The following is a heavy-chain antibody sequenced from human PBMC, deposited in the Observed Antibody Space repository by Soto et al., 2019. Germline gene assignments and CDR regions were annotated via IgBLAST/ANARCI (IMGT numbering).Heavy chain of an antibody. Sequence: QVQLVQSGAEVKKPGASAKVSCKASGYTFTSYAMHWVRQAPGQRLEWMGWINAGNGNTKYSQKFQGRVTITRDTSASTAYMELSSLRSEDTAVYYCAYTSYSSSWENWFDPWGQGTLVTVSS. CDR1: GYTFTSYA. J-gene: IGHJ5*02. CDR3: AYTSYSSSWENWFDP. D-gene: IGHD6-13*01. V-gene: IGHV1-3*01. CDR2: INAGNGNT.